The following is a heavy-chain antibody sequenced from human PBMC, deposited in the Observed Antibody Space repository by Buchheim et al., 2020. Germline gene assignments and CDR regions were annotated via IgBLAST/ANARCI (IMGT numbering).Heavy chain of an antibody. Sequence: EVQLVESGGGLVQPGGSLSLSCAASGFTFSGYWMSWVRQAPGKGLEWVANMKLDGSEKYYVDSVKGRFTFSGDNAMNSLYFQMNSLRAEDTAVYYCARSGALLYYYGMDVWGQGST. V-gene: IGHV3-7*01. J-gene: IGHJ6*02. D-gene: IGHD1-26*01. CDR1: GFTFSGYW. CDR3: ARSGALLYYYGMDV. CDR2: MKLDGSEK.